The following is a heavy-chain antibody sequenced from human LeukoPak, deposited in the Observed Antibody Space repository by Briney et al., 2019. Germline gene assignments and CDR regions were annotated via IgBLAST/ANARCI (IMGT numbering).Heavy chain of an antibody. CDR3: AKDLDYYDSSGYPDY. D-gene: IGHD3-22*01. CDR1: GFTFSSYG. CDR2: ISGSGGST. V-gene: IGHV3-23*01. J-gene: IGHJ4*02. Sequence: PGGTLRLSCAASGFTFSSYGMSWVRQAPGKGLEWVSAISGSGGSTYYADSVKGRFTISRDNSKNTLYLQMNSLRAEDTAVYYCAKDLDYYDSSGYPDYWGQGTLVTVSS.